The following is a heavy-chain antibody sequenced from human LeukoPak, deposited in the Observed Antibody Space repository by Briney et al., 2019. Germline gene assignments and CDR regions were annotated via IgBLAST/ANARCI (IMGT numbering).Heavy chain of an antibody. D-gene: IGHD3-22*01. CDR3: ARSHYYDSSGYYYYYYGMDV. Sequence: GGSLRLSCAASGFTVSSNYMSWVRQAPGKGLVWVSRINYDGGSTSDADSVKGRFTISRDNAKNTLYLQMNSLRAEDTAVYYCARSHYYDSSGYYYYYYGMDVWGQGTTVTVSS. CDR1: GFTVSSNY. CDR2: INYDGGST. J-gene: IGHJ6*02. V-gene: IGHV3-74*01.